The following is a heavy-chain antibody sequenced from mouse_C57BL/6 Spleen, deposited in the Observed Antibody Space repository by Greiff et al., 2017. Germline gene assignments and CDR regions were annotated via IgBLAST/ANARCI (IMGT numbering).Heavy chain of an antibody. Sequence: VQLQQPGAELVMPGASVKLSCKASGYTFTSYWMHWVKQRPGQGLEWIGEIDPSDSYTNYNQKFKGKSTLTVDKSSSTAYMQLSSLTSEDSAVYYCASCGGNEDFGYWGQGTTLTVSS. CDR1: GYTFTSYW. J-gene: IGHJ2*01. V-gene: IGHV1-69*01. D-gene: IGHD2-1*01. CDR3: ASCGGNEDFGY. CDR2: IDPSDSYT.